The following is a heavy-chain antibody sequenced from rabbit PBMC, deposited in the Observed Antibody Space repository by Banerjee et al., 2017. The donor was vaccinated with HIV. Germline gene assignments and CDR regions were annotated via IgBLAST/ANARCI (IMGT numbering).Heavy chain of an antibody. CDR1: GFSFSSGYD. CDR3: ARRLYSSSSGYSHFNL. Sequence: QSLEESGGDLVKPGASLTLTCTASGFSFSSGYDMCWVRQAPGKGLEWIACIYTGDGTMYFASWAKGRFTVSKTSSTTVTLQMTSLTAADTATYFCARRLYSSSSGYSHFNLWGQGTLVTVS. J-gene: IGHJ4*01. D-gene: IGHD1-1*01. V-gene: IGHV1S40*01. CDR2: IYTGDGTM.